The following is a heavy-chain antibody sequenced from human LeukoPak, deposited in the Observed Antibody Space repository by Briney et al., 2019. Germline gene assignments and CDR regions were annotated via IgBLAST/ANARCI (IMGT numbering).Heavy chain of an antibody. CDR1: GFTFSSYA. V-gene: IGHV3-23*01. CDR3: AKVMGSWLNHDAFDI. D-gene: IGHD3-10*01. Sequence: GGSLRLSCAASGFTFSSYAMSWVHQAPGKGLEWVSGINGGGGSTYYADSVKGRFTISRDNSKNTLYLQMNSLRAEDTAVYYCAKVMGSWLNHDAFDIWGQGTMVTVSS. CDR2: INGGGGST. J-gene: IGHJ3*02.